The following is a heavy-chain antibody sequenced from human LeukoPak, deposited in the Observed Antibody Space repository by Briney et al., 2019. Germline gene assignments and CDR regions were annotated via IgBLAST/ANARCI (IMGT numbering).Heavy chain of an antibody. J-gene: IGHJ4*02. CDR3: ARDGGSGLDY. V-gene: IGHV1-58*01. CDR1: GFTFTSSA. D-gene: IGHD6-19*01. CDR2: IVVGSGNT. Sequence: SVKVSCKASGFTFTSSAVQWVRQVRGQRLEWIGWIVVGSGNTNYAQKFQERVTITRDMSTSTAYMELSSLRADDTAVYYCARDGGSGLDYWGQGTLVPVSS.